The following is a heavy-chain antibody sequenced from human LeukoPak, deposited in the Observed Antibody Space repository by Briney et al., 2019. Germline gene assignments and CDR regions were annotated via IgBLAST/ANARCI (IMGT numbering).Heavy chain of an antibody. CDR1: GFTFSSYA. CDR2: ISYDGSNK. Sequence: PGGSLRLSCAASGFTFSSYAMHWVRQAPGKGLEWVAVISYDGSNKYYADSVKGRFTISRDNSKNTLYLQMNSLRAEDAAVYYCARGPRRTAMAQRYFDYWGQGTLVTVSS. CDR3: ARGPRRTAMAQRYFDY. D-gene: IGHD5-18*01. J-gene: IGHJ4*02. V-gene: IGHV3-30-3*01.